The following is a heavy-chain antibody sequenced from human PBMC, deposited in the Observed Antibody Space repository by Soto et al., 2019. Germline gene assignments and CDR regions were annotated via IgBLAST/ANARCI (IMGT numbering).Heavy chain of an antibody. D-gene: IGHD6-6*01. J-gene: IGHJ5*02. V-gene: IGHV2-5*01. CDR2: LDWNDEK. Sequence: QITLKESGPTLVKPTQTLTLTCTFSAFSLSTSGVGVGWIRQPPGKALQWIALLDWNDEKRYSPSLKSRLTITKDTTKTQVVLITTDMDPVHTATYYCAHRKTRYSSSRNWFDPWGQGTLVTVSS. CDR1: AFSLSTSGVG. CDR3: AHRKTRYSSSRNWFDP.